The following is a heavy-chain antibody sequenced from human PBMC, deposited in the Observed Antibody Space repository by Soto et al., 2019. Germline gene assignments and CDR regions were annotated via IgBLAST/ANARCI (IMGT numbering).Heavy chain of an antibody. V-gene: IGHV5-51*01. CDR1: GYRFTSYW. Sequence: GESLNISCKGSGYRFTSYWIGWVRQLPGKGLEWMGSIYPGDSDTRYSPSFQGQVTISADKSISTAYQQWSSLKASDTAMYYCARGYCSGGSCDAFDIRGQGTMVTVSS. CDR3: ARGYCSGGSCDAFDI. CDR2: IYPGDSDT. D-gene: IGHD2-15*01. J-gene: IGHJ3*02.